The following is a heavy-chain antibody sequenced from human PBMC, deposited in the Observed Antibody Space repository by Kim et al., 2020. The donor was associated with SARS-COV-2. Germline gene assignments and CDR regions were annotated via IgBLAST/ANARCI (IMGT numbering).Heavy chain of an antibody. CDR2: IVADGSET. V-gene: IGHV3-74*01. CDR1: GFTFNVRW. Sequence: GGSLRLSCTASGFTFNVRWLHWVRQAPGKGLVWVSRIVADGSETTYADSVKGRFTISRDNARNTVYLQMNSLRAEDTAVYYSARDDAYGLDVWGQGTTVT. J-gene: IGHJ6*02. CDR3: ARDDAYGLDV.